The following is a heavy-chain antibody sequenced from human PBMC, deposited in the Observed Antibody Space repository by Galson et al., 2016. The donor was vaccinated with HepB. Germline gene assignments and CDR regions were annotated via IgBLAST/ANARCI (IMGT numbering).Heavy chain of an antibody. D-gene: IGHD4-11*01. V-gene: IGHV1-18*04. CDR2: ISANSGNT. CDR1: GYRFPTYG. CDR3: ARDVQFRFDY. J-gene: IGHJ4*02. Sequence: GYRFPTYGISWVRQAPGQGLEWLGWISANSGNTIYAQKFQDRVTMTRDTSASTVYMDLRSLRSDDTAVYYCARDVQFRFDYWGQGTLVTVSS.